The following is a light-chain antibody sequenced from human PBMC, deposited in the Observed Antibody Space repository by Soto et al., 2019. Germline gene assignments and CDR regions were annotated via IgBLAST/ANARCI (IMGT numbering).Light chain of an antibody. CDR3: SSYTGSSTRYV. Sequence: QSALTQPASVSGSPGQSITISCTGTSSDVGGYNYVSWYQYHPGKAPKLMIYDVSTRPSWVSSRFSGSKSGTTASLTISGLQPEDEADYYCSSYTGSSTRYVFGSGTKVTVL. CDR1: SSDVGGYNY. V-gene: IGLV2-14*03. CDR2: DVS. J-gene: IGLJ1*01.